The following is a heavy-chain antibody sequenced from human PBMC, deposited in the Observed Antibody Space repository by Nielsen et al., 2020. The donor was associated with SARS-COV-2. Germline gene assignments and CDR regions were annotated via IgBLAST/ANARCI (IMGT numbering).Heavy chain of an antibody. Sequence: SETLSLTCTVSGGSISSSSYYWSWIRQHPGKGLEWIGYIYYSGSTYYNPSLKSRVTISVDTSKNQFSLKLSSVTAADTAVYYCARAPITMIVVVMGAFDIWGQGTMVTVSS. J-gene: IGHJ3*02. CDR2: IYYSGST. V-gene: IGHV4-31*03. D-gene: IGHD3-22*01. CDR1: GGSISSSSYY. CDR3: ARAPITMIVVVMGAFDI.